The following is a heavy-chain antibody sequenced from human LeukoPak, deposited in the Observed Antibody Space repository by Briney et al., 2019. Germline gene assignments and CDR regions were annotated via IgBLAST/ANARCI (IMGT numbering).Heavy chain of an antibody. Sequence: GGSLRLSCAASGFNFDDYAMHWVRQAPGKGLEWVAFIRSDGSNKYYADSVKGRFTISRDNSKNTLYLQMNSLRAEDTAVYFCAKDRCGGYCSGGSCEHNSSYYYYYMDVWGKGTTVTISS. V-gene: IGHV3-30*02. D-gene: IGHD2-15*01. J-gene: IGHJ6*03. CDR3: AKDRCGGYCSGGSCEHNSSYYYYYMDV. CDR2: IRSDGSNK. CDR1: GFNFDDYA.